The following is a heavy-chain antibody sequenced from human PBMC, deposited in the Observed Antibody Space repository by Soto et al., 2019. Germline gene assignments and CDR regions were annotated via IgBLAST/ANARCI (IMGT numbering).Heavy chain of an antibody. Sequence: XXTLSLTFTVSGGSIDTYYWSWILQPPGKGLQWIGYIYYSGSTTYSPSLKSRVTISVDRSKNQFSLKLTSMTAADTAVYYCARLGGYYQSLDTWGQGALVTVSS. D-gene: IGHD3-22*01. J-gene: IGHJ5*02. V-gene: IGHV4-59*08. CDR1: GGSIDTYY. CDR2: IYYSGST. CDR3: ARLGGYYQSLDT.